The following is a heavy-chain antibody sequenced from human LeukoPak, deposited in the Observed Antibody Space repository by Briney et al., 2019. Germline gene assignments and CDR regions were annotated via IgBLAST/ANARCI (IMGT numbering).Heavy chain of an antibody. J-gene: IGHJ4*02. V-gene: IGHV4-39*01. CDR2: IYYSGST. CDR3: ARHSTKKVWFGELLGPPIDY. Sequence: PSETLSLTCTVSGGSISSSSYYWGWIRQPPGKGLEWIGSIYYSGSTYYNPSLKSRVTISVDTSKNQFSLKLSSVTAADTAVYYCARHSTKKVWFGELLGPPIDYWGQRTLVTVSS. CDR1: GGSISSSSYY. D-gene: IGHD3-10*01.